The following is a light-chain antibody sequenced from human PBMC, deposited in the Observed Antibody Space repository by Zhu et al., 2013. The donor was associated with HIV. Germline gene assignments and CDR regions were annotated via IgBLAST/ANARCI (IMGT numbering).Light chain of an antibody. V-gene: IGKV3-20*01. CDR2: GAS. CDR3: QQYGSSPPT. CDR1: QSLSSSY. Sequence: EIVLTQSPGTLSLSPGERATLSCRASQSLSSSYLAWYQQKPGQAPRLLIYGASSRATGIPDRFSGSGSGTDFILTIGRLEPEDFAVYYCQQYGSSPPTFGQGTRLEI. J-gene: IGKJ5*01.